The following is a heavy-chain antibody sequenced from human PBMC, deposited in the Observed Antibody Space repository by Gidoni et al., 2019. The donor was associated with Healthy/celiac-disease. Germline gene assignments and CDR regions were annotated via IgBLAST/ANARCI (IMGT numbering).Heavy chain of an antibody. CDR1: GFTFSRVA. Sequence: EVQRLEAGGGLGQPGGSLRLSCDASGFTFSRVAMSGVPPAPGKGLEWVSAISGSGGSTYYADSVKGRFTISRDNSKNTLYLQMNSLRAEDTAVYYCANDDSPPDIVLMVYPTAFDIWVQGTMVTVSS. J-gene: IGHJ3*02. CDR2: ISGSGGST. CDR3: ANDDSPPDIVLMVYPTAFDI. D-gene: IGHD2-8*01. V-gene: IGHV3-23*01.